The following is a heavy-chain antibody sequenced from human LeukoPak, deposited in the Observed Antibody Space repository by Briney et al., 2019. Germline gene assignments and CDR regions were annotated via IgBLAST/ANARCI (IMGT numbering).Heavy chain of an antibody. CDR3: ARTYGSGSYYGWFDP. CDR2: INPNSGGT. CDR1: GYTFTSYG. J-gene: IGHJ5*02. V-gene: IGHV1-2*06. Sequence: ASVKVSCKASGYTFTSYGISWVRQAPGQGLEWMGRINPNSGGTNYAQKFQGRVTMTRDTSISTAYMELSRLRSDDTAVYYCARTYGSGSYYGWFDPWGQGTLVTVSS. D-gene: IGHD3-10*01.